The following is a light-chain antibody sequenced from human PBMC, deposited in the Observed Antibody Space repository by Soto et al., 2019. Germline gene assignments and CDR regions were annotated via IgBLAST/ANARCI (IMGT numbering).Light chain of an antibody. CDR1: QNINTS. J-gene: IGKJ1*01. Sequence: EIVLTQSPASLSSSPCDRVTLSCRASQNINTSLAWYQHTPGQAPRLLIYQTSTRAAGIPATFTASGTGTDFTLTISDLQPADFALYYCHQRQSWPRTFGQGTKVDIK. V-gene: IGKV3-11*01. CDR3: HQRQSWPRT. CDR2: QTS.